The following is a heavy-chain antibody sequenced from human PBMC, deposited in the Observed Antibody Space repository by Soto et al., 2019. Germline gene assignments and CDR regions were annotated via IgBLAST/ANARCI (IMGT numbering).Heavy chain of an antibody. Sequence: SETLSLTCAVYGGSFSGYYWSWIRQPPGKGLERIWDINHSGSTYYNPSLKSRVTISVDTSKNQFSLKLSSVTAADTAVYYCSRGGSYDYIWGSYRPRQYYFDYWGQGTLVTVSS. CDR1: GGSFSGYY. CDR2: INHSGST. CDR3: SRGGSYDYIWGSYRPRQYYFDY. J-gene: IGHJ4*02. V-gene: IGHV4-34*01. D-gene: IGHD3-16*02.